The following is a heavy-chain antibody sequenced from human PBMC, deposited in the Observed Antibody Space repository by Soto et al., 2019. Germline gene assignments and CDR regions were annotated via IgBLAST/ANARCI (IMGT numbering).Heavy chain of an antibody. D-gene: IGHD2-2*01. CDR1: GFSLSTSGMC. J-gene: IGHJ5*02. V-gene: IGHV2-70*11. Sequence: ESGPTLVNPTQTLTLTCTFSGFSLSTSGMCVSWIRQPPGKALEWLARIDWDDDKYYSTSLKTRLTISKDTSKNQVVLTMTNVDPVDTATYFCARIHCSTNSCYPGPWGQGTLVTVS. CDR2: IDWDDDK. CDR3: ARIHCSTNSCYPGP.